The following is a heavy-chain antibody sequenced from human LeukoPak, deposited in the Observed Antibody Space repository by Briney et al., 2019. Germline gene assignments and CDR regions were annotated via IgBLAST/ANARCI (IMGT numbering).Heavy chain of an antibody. CDR1: GFAFRSHA. J-gene: IGHJ6*03. D-gene: IGHD4-17*01. Sequence: GGSLRLSCAASGFAFRSHAMHWVRQAPGKGLEWVAFIRYDGSKKFYADSVKGRFTISRDNSKNTLYLQMYSLRAEDTAVYYCAKIPYGDYVLDYYYYMDVWGKGTTVTISS. CDR3: AKIPYGDYVLDYYYYMDV. CDR2: IRYDGSKK. V-gene: IGHV3-30*02.